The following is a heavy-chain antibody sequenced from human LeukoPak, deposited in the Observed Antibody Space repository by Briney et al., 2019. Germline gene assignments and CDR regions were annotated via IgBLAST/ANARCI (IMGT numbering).Heavy chain of an antibody. CDR2: INHSGST. CDR1: GGSFSGYY. CDR3: ARGRPDSYYYDSSGYYFDGY. Sequence: SETLSLTCAVYGGSFSGYYWSWTRQPPGKGLEWIGEINHSGSTNYNPSLKSRVTISVDTSMNQFSLKLSSVTAAATAVYYCARGRPDSYYYDSSGYYFDGYWGQGTLVTVSS. D-gene: IGHD3-22*01. J-gene: IGHJ4*02. V-gene: IGHV4-34*01.